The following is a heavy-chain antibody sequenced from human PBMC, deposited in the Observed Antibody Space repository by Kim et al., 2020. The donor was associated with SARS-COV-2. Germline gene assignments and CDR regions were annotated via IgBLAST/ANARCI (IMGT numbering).Heavy chain of an antibody. CDR3: AKVDGSGRYD. Sequence: GGSLRLSCAASGFTFSSYVMNWVRQAPGKGLEWVSSFRDSGGSTYYADSVKGRFTMSGDNSKNTLYLQMNSLRAEDTAVYYCAKVDGSGRYDWGQGTL. V-gene: IGHV3-23*01. D-gene: IGHD3-10*01. CDR2: FRDSGGST. J-gene: IGHJ4*02. CDR1: GFTFSSYV.